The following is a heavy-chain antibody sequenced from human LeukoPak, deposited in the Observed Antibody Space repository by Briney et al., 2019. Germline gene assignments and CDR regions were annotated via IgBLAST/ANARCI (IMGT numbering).Heavy chain of an antibody. Sequence: GGSLRLSCAASGVIVSRNFMSWVRQAPGKGLQWVAIMYAGGTTDYSDSVRGRFHISRDSSNNTLSLQINSLRVEDTAVYYCARGSGSGWPLDRWGQGALVSVSS. D-gene: IGHD6-19*01. CDR3: ARGSGSGWPLDR. J-gene: IGHJ5*02. V-gene: IGHV3-53*01. CDR1: GVIVSRNF. CDR2: MYAGGTT.